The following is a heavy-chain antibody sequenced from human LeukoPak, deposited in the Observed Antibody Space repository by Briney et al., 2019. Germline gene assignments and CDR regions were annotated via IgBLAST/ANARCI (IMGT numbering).Heavy chain of an antibody. CDR3: ARAVAGTTLGY. J-gene: IGHJ4*02. D-gene: IGHD6-19*01. Sequence: SETLSLTCTVYGGSISSYYWSWIRQPPGKGLEWIGYIYYSGSTNYNPSLKSRVTISVDTSKNQFSLKLSSVTAADTAVYYCARAVAGTTLGYWGQGTLVTVSS. CDR1: GGSISSYY. CDR2: IYYSGST. V-gene: IGHV4-59*01.